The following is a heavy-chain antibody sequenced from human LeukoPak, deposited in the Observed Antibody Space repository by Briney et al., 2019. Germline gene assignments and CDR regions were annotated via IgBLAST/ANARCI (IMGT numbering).Heavy chain of an antibody. J-gene: IGHJ4*02. CDR3: VRGDYGDYTLFDY. Sequence: PGGSLRLSCAASVFSGSSNYRILLRQAPRQNLKCISVIYSGGSTYYADSVKGRCTISRDNSKNTLYLQMNRLRAEDTAVYYCVRGDYGDYTLFDYWGQGTLVTVSS. V-gene: IGHV3-53*01. CDR2: IYSGGST. D-gene: IGHD4-17*01. CDR1: VFSGSSNY.